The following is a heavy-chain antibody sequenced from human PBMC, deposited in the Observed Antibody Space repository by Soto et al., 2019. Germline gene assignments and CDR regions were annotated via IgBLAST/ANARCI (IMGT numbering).Heavy chain of an antibody. V-gene: IGHV3-30-3*01. CDR3: ARDWGLESGSYQYYFDY. CDR2: ISYDGSNK. J-gene: IGHJ4*02. Sequence: QVQLVESGGGVVQPGRSLRLSCAASGFTFSSYAMHWVRQAPGKGLEWVAVISYDGSNKYYADSVKGRFTISRDNSKNTLYLQMNRLRAEDTAVYYWARDWGLESGSYQYYFDYWGQGTLVTVSS. D-gene: IGHD1-26*01. CDR1: GFTFSSYA.